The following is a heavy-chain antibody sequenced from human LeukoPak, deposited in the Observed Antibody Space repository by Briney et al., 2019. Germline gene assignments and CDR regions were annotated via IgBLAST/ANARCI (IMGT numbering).Heavy chain of an antibody. J-gene: IGHJ6*03. CDR1: GGSISSSGYY. D-gene: IGHD4-11*01. CDR2: IYYSGST. CDR3: ARALLGGTVTRNYMDV. V-gene: IGHV4-39*07. Sequence: LSETLSLTCTVSGGSISSSGYYWGWIRQPPGKGLEWIGSIYYSGSTYYNPSLKSRVTISVDTSKNQFSLKLSSVTAADTAVYYCARALLGGTVTRNYMDVWGKGTTVTVSS.